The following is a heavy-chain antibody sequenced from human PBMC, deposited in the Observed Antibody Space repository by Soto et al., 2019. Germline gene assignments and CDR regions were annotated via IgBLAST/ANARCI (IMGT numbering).Heavy chain of an antibody. CDR3: GRYIDWSTAGNGMDV. V-gene: IGHV5-10-1*03. Sequence: EVQLVQSGAEVKKPGESLRISCKGSGYRFTDYWITWVRQMPGKGLEWMGKIDPSDSYTNYSPSFEGLVTISVDKSINTAYLQGSSLKASDTAMYYCGRYIDWSTAGNGMDVWGQGTTVTVSS. D-gene: IGHD3-9*01. CDR1: GYRFTDYW. CDR2: IDPSDSYT. J-gene: IGHJ6*02.